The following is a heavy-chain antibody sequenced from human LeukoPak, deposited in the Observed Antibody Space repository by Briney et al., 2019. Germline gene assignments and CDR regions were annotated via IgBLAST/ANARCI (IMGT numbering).Heavy chain of an antibody. D-gene: IGHD2-8*01. V-gene: IGHV4-34*01. Sequence: PSETLSLTCAVYGGSFSGYYWSWIRQPPGKGLEWIGEINHSGSTNYNPSLKSRVTISVDTSKNQFSLQLNSVTPEDTAVYYCARDLMGGDFDYWGQGTLVTVSS. J-gene: IGHJ4*02. CDR3: ARDLMGGDFDY. CDR2: INHSGST. CDR1: GGSFSGYY.